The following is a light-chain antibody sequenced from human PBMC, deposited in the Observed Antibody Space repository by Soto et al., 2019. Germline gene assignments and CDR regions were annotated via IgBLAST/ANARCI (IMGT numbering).Light chain of an antibody. CDR1: QSVSSN. Sequence: ESVLTQSPGTLSLSPGERATLSCRASQSVSSNYLAWYQQKPGQAPRLLIYDASTRATGIPARFSGSGSGTEFTLTISSLQSEDFAVYYCQQYNNWPKIFGQGTKVDI. V-gene: IGKV3-15*01. CDR2: DAS. J-gene: IGKJ1*01. CDR3: QQYNNWPKI.